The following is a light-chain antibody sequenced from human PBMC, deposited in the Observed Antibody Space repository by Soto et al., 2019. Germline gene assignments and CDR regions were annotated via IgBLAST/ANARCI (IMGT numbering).Light chain of an antibody. CDR1: SSNIGAEYD. CDR3: QSYDSSLTTFV. CDR2: GDN. V-gene: IGLV1-40*01. Sequence: QSVLTQTPSVSGAPWQRVAISRTGSSSNIGAEYDVHWYQQLPGTAPKRLIYGDNNRPSGVPDRFSGSKSGTSASLAITGLQPEDEADYYCQSYDSSLTTFVFGTGTKVTVL. J-gene: IGLJ1*01.